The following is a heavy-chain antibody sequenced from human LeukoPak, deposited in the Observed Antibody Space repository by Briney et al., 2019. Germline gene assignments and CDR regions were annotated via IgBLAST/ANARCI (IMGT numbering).Heavy chain of an antibody. CDR3: ATQLPGSYFDY. CDR2: IYYSGST. CDR1: GGSVSSGSYY. J-gene: IGHJ4*02. D-gene: IGHD1-26*01. V-gene: IGHV4-61*01. Sequence: PSETLSLTCTVSGGSVSSGSYYWSWIRQPPGKGLEWIGYIYYSGSTNYNPSLKSRVTISVDTSKNQFSLKMSSVTAADTAVYYCATQLPGSYFDYWGQGTLVTVSS.